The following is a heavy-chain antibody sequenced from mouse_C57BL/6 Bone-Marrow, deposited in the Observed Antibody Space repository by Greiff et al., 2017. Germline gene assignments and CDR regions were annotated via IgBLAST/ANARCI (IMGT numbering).Heavy chain of an antibody. J-gene: IGHJ4*01. CDR2: ISYDGSN. CDR3: ANDYYGKSYGDYAMDD. V-gene: IGHV3-6*01. Sequence: EVKVEESGPGLVKPSQSLSLTCSVTGYSITSGYYWNWIRQFPGNKLEWMGYISYDGSNNYNPSLKNRISITRDTSKNQFFLKLNSVTTEDTATYYCANDYYGKSYGDYAMDDWGQGTSVTVSS. CDR1: GYSITSGYY. D-gene: IGHD1-1*01.